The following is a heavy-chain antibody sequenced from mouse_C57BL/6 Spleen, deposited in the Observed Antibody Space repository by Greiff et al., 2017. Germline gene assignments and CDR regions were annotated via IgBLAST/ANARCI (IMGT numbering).Heavy chain of an antibody. CDR3: ARSMVTTRRDWYFDV. Sequence: QVQLQQPGAELVKPGASVKLSCKASGYTFTSYWMQWVKQRPGQGLEWIGEIDPSDSYTNYNQKFKGKATLTVDTSSSTAYMQLSSLTSEDSAVYYCARSMVTTRRDWYFDVWGTGTTVTVSS. D-gene: IGHD2-2*01. CDR2: IDPSDSYT. J-gene: IGHJ1*03. CDR1: GYTFTSYW. V-gene: IGHV1-50*01.